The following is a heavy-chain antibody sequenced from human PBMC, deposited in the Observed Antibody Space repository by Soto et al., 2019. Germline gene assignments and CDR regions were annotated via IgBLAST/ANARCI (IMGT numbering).Heavy chain of an antibody. D-gene: IGHD4-4*01. CDR2: ISSSSGNI. J-gene: IGHJ5*02. Sequence: QMQLVESGGGLVKPGGSLRLSCAASGFTFSDYYMSWIRQAPGKGLEWVSYISSSSGNIRYADSVKGRFTISRDNAKNSLYLQMNSLRADDTAVYFCATHYSNYGPVDPWGQGTLVTVSS. V-gene: IGHV3-11*06. CDR1: GFTFSDYY. CDR3: ATHYSNYGPVDP.